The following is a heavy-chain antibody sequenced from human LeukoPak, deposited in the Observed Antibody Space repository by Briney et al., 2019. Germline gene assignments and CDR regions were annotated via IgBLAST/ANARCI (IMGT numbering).Heavy chain of an antibody. V-gene: IGHV4-34*01. D-gene: IGHD4-17*01. CDR1: GGSFSGYY. CDR3: ARGELGYGDYLTNWCDP. CDR2: INHSGST. Sequence: SETLSLTCAVYGGSFSGYYWSWIRQPPGKGLEWIGEINHSGSTNYNPSLKSRDTISVDTSKNQFSLKLSSVTAADTAVYYCARGELGYGDYLTNWCDPWGQGTLVTVSS. J-gene: IGHJ5*02.